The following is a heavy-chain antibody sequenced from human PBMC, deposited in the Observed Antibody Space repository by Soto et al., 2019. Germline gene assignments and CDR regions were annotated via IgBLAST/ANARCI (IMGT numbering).Heavy chain of an antibody. Sequence: QVQLVQSGAEVKTPGSSLKVSCTVSGSRFSNYVISWVRQAPGHGLEWLGRIIPIFNTTQYAQKFQGRVTITADKSTNTASLELSSLRDDDTAVYYCAREGRGKKAGYNGLVSLGYWGQGTLVTVSS. J-gene: IGHJ4*02. CDR2: IIPIFNTT. V-gene: IGHV1-69*06. D-gene: IGHD2-2*02. CDR1: GSRFSNYV. CDR3: AREGRGKKAGYNGLVSLGY.